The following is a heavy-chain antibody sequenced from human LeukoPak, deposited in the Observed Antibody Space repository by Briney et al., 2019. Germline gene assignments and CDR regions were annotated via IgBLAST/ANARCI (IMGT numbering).Heavy chain of an antibody. D-gene: IGHD6-19*01. CDR2: IYYSGST. V-gene: IGHV4-59*08. CDR1: GGSISSYY. CDR3: ARHLTVAVGGGFFDY. Sequence: PSETLSLTCTVSGGSISSYYWSWIRQPPGKGLEWIGYIYYSGSTNYNPSLKSRVTISVDTSKNQFSLKLSSVTAADTAVYYCARHLTVAVGGGFFDYWGQGTLVTVSS. J-gene: IGHJ4*02.